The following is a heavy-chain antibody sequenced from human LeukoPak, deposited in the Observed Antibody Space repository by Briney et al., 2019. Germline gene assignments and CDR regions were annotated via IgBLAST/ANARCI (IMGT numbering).Heavy chain of an antibody. J-gene: IGHJ4*02. Sequence: QPGGSLRLSCAASGFSFSSYGMHWVRQAPGKGLEWVAFILYDGRNKYYTDSVKGRFTISRDNSKNTLYLQMNSLRAEDTAVYYCARIILGAAVTAGFDYWGQGTLVTVSS. CDR2: ILYDGRNK. D-gene: IGHD4-11*01. CDR1: GFSFSSYG. CDR3: ARIILGAAVTAGFDY. V-gene: IGHV3-30*02.